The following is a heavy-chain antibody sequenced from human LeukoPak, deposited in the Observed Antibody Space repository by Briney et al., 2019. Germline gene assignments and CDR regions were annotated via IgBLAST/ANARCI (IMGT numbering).Heavy chain of an antibody. J-gene: IGHJ4*02. CDR3: ARGTYDSSGYYYLFDY. CDR1: GYTFTGYY. CDR2: ISAYNGNT. V-gene: IGHV1-18*04. Sequence: ASVKVSCKASGYTFTGYYMHWVRQAPGQGLEWMGWISAYNGNTNYAQKLQGRVTMTTDTSTSTAYMELRSLRSDDTAVYYCARGTYDSSGYYYLFDYWGQGTLVTVSS. D-gene: IGHD3-22*01.